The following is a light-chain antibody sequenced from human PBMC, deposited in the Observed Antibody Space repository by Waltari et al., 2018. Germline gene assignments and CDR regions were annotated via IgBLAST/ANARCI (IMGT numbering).Light chain of an antibody. CDR2: DAS. CDR1: HDISNC. J-gene: IGKJ3*01. CDR3: QQYDILPLT. Sequence: DIQMTQSPSSLSAYVGDRVTITCQASHDISNCLNWDQQKPGKAPKCLIYDASNLEAGVPSRFSGSGSGTHFTLTISSLQPEDIATYYCQQYDILPLTFGPGTKVDIK. V-gene: IGKV1-33*01.